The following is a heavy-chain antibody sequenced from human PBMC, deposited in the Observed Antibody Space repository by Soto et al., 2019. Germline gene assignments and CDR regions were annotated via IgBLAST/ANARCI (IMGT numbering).Heavy chain of an antibody. J-gene: IGHJ5*02. CDR3: ARHEGYRSGYLRPARFDP. V-gene: IGHV4-39*01. CDR1: GGSLSSSSYY. CDR2: IYYSGST. Sequence: QLQLQESGPGLVKPSETLSLTCTVSGGSLSSSSYYWGWSRQPPGKGLEWIGSIYYSGSTYCNPSLKSRVHTSVDTSNIKFSRKRSYVTDADTAVYYCARHEGYRSGYLRPARFDPWVQGILVTVSS. D-gene: IGHD6-19*01.